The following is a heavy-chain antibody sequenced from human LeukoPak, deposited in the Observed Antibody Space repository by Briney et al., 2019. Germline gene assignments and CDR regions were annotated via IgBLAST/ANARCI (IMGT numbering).Heavy chain of an antibody. CDR1: GYTLTGYY. D-gene: IGHD3-22*01. J-gene: IGHJ6*02. CDR2: INPNSGGT. V-gene: IGHV1-2*02. Sequence: SVKVSCKASGYTLTGYYMHWVRQAPGQGLEWMGWINPNSGGTNYAQKFQGRVTMTRDTSISTAYMELSRLRSDDTAVYYCAKPYYYDSSGYYYYYYYGMDVWGQGTTVTVSS. CDR3: AKPYYYDSSGYYYYYYYGMDV.